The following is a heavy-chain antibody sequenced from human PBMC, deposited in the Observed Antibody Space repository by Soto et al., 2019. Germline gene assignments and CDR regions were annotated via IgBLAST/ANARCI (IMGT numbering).Heavy chain of an antibody. CDR1: GFIFSTHN. J-gene: IGHJ6*02. D-gene: IGHD3-9*01. Sequence: DVQLVESGGGLVKPGGSLRLSCAASGFIFSTHNMNWVRQAPGKGLEWVSSITGSSSYIFYAESVKGRFTISRDNAKNTVYLQMNSLRAEDTGVYYCARLVASETGYGMDVWGQGTTVTVSS. CDR3: ARLVASETGYGMDV. V-gene: IGHV3-21*06. CDR2: ITGSSSYI.